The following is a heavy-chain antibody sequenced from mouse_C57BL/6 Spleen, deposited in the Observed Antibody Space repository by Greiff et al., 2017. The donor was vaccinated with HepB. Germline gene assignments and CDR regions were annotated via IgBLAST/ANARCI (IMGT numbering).Heavy chain of an antibody. Sequence: VQLVESGPELVKPGASVKISCKASGYTFTDYYINWVKQRPGQGLEWIGWIYPGSGNTKYNEKFKGKATLTVDTSSSTAYMQLSSLTSEDSAVYFCARPIYDGYYYYAMDYWGQGTSVTVSS. V-gene: IGHV1-84*01. D-gene: IGHD2-3*01. CDR3: ARPIYDGYYYYAMDY. CDR2: IYPGSGNT. CDR1: GYTFTDYY. J-gene: IGHJ4*01.